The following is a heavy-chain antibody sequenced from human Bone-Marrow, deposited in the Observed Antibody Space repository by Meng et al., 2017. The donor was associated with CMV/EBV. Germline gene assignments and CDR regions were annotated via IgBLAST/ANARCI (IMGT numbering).Heavy chain of an antibody. Sequence: VQLVQSGAEVKKPRASVNVTFKASGYTFTRYDINSVRQAAGQGLEWMGWMNPNSGNSDYAQKFQGRVTMTRNISKSTAYMDLISLRSEDTAVYYCATGVADFEYWGQGTLVTVSS. CDR1: GYTFTRYD. CDR2: MNPNSGNS. CDR3: ATGVADFEY. J-gene: IGHJ4*02. V-gene: IGHV1-8*01. D-gene: IGHD6-19*01.